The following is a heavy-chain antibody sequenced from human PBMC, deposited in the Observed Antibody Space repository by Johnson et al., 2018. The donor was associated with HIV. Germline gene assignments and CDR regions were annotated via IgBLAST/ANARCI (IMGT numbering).Heavy chain of an antibody. D-gene: IGHD6-19*01. Sequence: VQLVESGGGLVKPGGSLRLSCAASGFTFNDAWMTWVRQPPGKGLEWVGRIKSKTDGGTIEYAAPVKGRFTISRDDSKNTLYLQMNSLKTEDTAMYYCTSYSSGWPGGAFDIWGQGTMVTVSS. CDR2: IKSKTDGGTI. CDR1: GFTFNDAW. CDR3: TSYSSGWPGGAFDI. V-gene: IGHV3-15*01. J-gene: IGHJ3*02.